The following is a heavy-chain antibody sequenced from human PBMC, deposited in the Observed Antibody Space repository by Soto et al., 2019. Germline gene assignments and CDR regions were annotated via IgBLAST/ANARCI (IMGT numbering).Heavy chain of an antibody. CDR3: ARSYSYGYIPHFDY. J-gene: IGHJ4*02. D-gene: IGHD5-18*01. CDR1: GGSISSYY. V-gene: IGHV4-59*08. Sequence: SETLSLTCTVSGGSISSYYWSWIRQPPGKGLEWIGYIYYSGSTNYNPSLKSRVTISVDTSKNQFSLKLSSVTATDTAVYYCARSYSYGYIPHFDYWGQGTLVTVSS. CDR2: IYYSGST.